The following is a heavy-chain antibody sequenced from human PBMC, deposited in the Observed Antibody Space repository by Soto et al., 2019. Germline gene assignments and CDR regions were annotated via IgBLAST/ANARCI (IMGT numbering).Heavy chain of an antibody. CDR3: AREGGGYCSGGSCQVDY. J-gene: IGHJ4*02. V-gene: IGHV4-39*02. CDR2: IYYSGST. D-gene: IGHD2-15*01. CDR1: GDSLSSNNYY. Sequence: SETLSLTRDVSGDSLSSNNYYWAWIRQPPGKGLEWIGSIYYSGSTYYNPSLKSRVTISVDTSKNQFSLKLSSVTAADTAVYYCAREGGGYCSGGSCQVDYWGQGTLVTVSS.